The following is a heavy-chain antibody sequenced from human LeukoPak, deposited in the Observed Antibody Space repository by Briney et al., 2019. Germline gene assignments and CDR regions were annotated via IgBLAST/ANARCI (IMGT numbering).Heavy chain of an antibody. CDR3: AKDPAPYDHSGQFDY. Sequence: GRSLRLSCAASGFTFDDYAMHWVRQAPGKGLEWVSGISWNSGSIDYADSVKGRFTISRASATNSLYLQMNSLRTEDTALYYCAKDPAPYDHSGQFDYWGQGTLVTVSS. V-gene: IGHV3-9*01. CDR2: ISWNSGSI. D-gene: IGHD3-22*01. CDR1: GFTFDDYA. J-gene: IGHJ4*02.